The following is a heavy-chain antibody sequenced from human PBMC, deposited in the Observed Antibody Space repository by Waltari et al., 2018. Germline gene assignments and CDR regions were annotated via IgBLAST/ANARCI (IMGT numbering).Heavy chain of an antibody. CDR1: GGSFSGYY. D-gene: IGHD3-22*01. V-gene: IGHV4-34*01. CDR2: INHSGST. CDR3: ARHPYYDSSGKSRSAFDI. Sequence: QVQLQQWGAGLLKPSETLSLTCAVYGGSFSGYYWSWIRQPPGKGLEWIGEINHSGSTNDNPSLKSRVTISVDTSKNQFSLKLSSVTAADTAVYYCARHPYYDSSGKSRSAFDIWGQGTMVTVSS. J-gene: IGHJ3*02.